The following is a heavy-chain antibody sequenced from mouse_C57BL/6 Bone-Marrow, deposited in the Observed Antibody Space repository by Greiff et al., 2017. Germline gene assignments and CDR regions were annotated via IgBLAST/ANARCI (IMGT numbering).Heavy chain of an antibody. CDR1: GYTFTDYY. D-gene: IGHD2-4*01. Sequence: VQLQQSGPELVKPGASVKISCKASGYTFTDYYMNWVKQSHGKSLEWIGDINPNNGGTSYNQKFKGKATLTVDKSSSTAYMELRSLTSEDSAVYYCARYDYAFYFDYWGQGTTLTVSS. J-gene: IGHJ2*01. CDR3: ARYDYAFYFDY. V-gene: IGHV1-26*01. CDR2: INPNNGGT.